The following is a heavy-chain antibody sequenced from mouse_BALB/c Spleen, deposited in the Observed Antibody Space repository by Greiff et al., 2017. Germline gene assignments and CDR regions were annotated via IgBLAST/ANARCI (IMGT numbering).Heavy chain of an antibody. CDR1: GFTFSSYG. Sequence: EVQLQESGGDLVKPGGSLKLSCAASGFTFSSYGMSWVRQTPDKRLEWVATISSGGSYTYYPDSVKGRFTISRDNAKNTLYLQMSSLKSEDTAMYYCATRYGNYDYAMDYWGQGTSVTVSS. CDR3: ATRYGNYDYAMDY. V-gene: IGHV5-6*01. J-gene: IGHJ4*01. D-gene: IGHD2-1*01. CDR2: ISSGGSYT.